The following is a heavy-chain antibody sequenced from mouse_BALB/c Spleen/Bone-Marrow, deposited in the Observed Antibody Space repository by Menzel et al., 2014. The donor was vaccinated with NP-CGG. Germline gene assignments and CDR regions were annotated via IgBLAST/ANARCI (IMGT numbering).Heavy chain of an antibody. Sequence: QVQLQQSGAELVRPGSSVKISCKSSGYSFSNCWMNWMKQRPGQGLEGIGQIYPGDGDTNYDGKFKGKATLTADKSSSTAYMQLSSLTSEDSAVYFCASRGDYSYAMDYWGQGTSVTVSS. CDR1: GYSFSNCW. V-gene: IGHV1-80*01. CDR3: ASRGDYSYAMDY. D-gene: IGHD1-1*01. J-gene: IGHJ4*01. CDR2: IYPGDGDT.